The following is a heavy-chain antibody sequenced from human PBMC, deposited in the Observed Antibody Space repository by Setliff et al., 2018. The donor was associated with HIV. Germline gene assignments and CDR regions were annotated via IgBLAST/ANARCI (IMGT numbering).Heavy chain of an antibody. V-gene: IGHV1-69*13. CDR2: IIPLFGTA. CDR3: ARDRERGQYSRSAVGGYYYYYMDV. CDR1: GGTFSGHA. D-gene: IGHD6-6*01. Sequence: GASVKVSCKAAGGTFSGHAVNWVRQAPGQGVEWMGEIIPLFGTAHYAQRFQGRVTITADASTSTAYMELSRLKSADTAVYYCARDRERGQYSRSAVGGYYYYYMDVWGKGTTVTVSS. J-gene: IGHJ6*03.